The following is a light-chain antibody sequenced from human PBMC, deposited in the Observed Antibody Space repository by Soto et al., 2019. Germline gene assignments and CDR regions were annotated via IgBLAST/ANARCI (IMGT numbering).Light chain of an antibody. J-gene: IGKJ5*01. CDR2: GAS. Sequence: EIVTWRSPPVLSVARGERASRSRRASHSIRSNLASYQQKPRQAPRLLIYGASTRATGIPARFSGSGSATEFTLPLSSLQSEEFAVYYCQQYNTWPAITFGQGTRLEI. CDR1: HSIRSN. CDR3: QQYNTWPAIT. V-gene: IGKV3D-15*01.